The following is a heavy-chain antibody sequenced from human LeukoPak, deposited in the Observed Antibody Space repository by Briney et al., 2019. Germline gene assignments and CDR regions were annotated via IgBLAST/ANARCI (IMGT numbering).Heavy chain of an antibody. Sequence: GGSLRLSCAASGFTFSTYGMHWVRQAPGKGLEWVAIIWYDGSNSYYADSVKGRFTISRDNSKNTLYLQVNSLRAEDTAVYYCARDLGKSRYFDYWGQGTLVTVSS. CDR1: GFTFSTYG. CDR2: IWYDGSNS. D-gene: IGHD7-27*01. J-gene: IGHJ4*02. CDR3: ARDLGKSRYFDY. V-gene: IGHV3-33*01.